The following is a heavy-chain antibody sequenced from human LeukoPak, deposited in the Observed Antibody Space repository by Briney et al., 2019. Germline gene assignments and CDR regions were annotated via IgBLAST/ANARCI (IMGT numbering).Heavy chain of an antibody. Sequence: GGSLRLSCAASGITFSNYWMIWVRQAPGKGLEWVGNIKQDGSVNRYADSVRGRFTISRDNAQTSLYLQMNSLRAEDTAVYYCARASNPWLQLTWGQGTLVTVSS. CDR3: ARASNPWLQLT. CDR2: IKQDGSVN. CDR1: GITFSNYW. J-gene: IGHJ5*02. D-gene: IGHD5-24*01. V-gene: IGHV3-7*05.